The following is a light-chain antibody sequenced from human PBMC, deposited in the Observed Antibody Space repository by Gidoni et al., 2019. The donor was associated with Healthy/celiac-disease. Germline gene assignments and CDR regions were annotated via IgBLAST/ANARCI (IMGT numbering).Light chain of an antibody. J-gene: IGKJ4*01. CDR2: AAS. Sequence: DIQMTQSPSSLSASVGDRVTIPCRASQSISSYLNLYQQSPRKARKLLILAASGLQSGVPSILSSSGSGTDCTLTTLSLQRVDFAAFYCHQSYSTPLTFGGGTKVEIK. V-gene: IGKV1-39*01. CDR3: HQSYSTPLT. CDR1: QSISSY.